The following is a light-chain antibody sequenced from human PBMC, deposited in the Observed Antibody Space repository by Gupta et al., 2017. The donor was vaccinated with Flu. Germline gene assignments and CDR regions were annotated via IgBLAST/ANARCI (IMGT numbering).Light chain of an antibody. CDR2: GAS. Sequence: EIVMSQSPDTLSVSPGERATLSCRASQSISSNLAWYQHKPGPAPRLLIFGASTRATGIADRFSGSGSGTEFTLTISILESEDFAVYYCQQYDDWPPITFGQGTRLEIK. J-gene: IGKJ5*01. CDR1: QSISSN. CDR3: QQYDDWPPIT. V-gene: IGKV3-15*01.